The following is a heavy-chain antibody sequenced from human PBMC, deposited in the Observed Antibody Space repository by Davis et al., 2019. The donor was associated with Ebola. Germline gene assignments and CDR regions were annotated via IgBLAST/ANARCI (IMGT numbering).Heavy chain of an antibody. Sequence: GGSLRLSCAASGFTFSSYGMHWVRQAPGKGLEWVSAISGSGSSTYYADSVKGRFTISRDNSKNTLYLQMNSLRAEDTAVYYCAKNLIVVVVAAAPFWFDPWGQGTLVTVSS. CDR2: ISGSGSST. D-gene: IGHD2-15*01. V-gene: IGHV3-23*01. CDR1: GFTFSSYG. J-gene: IGHJ5*02. CDR3: AKNLIVVVVAAAPFWFDP.